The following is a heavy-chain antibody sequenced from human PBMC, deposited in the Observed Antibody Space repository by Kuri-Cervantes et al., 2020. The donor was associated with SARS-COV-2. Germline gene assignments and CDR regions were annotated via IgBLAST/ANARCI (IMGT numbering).Heavy chain of an antibody. CDR1: GGTFSSYA. V-gene: IGHV1-69*13. J-gene: IGHJ6*03. CDR3: ARDDWYRFERSYYMDV. D-gene: IGHD3-9*01. CDR2: IIPIFGTA. Sequence: ASVKVSCKASGGTFSSYAISWVRQAPGQGLEWMGGIIPIFGTANYAQKFQGRVTITADESTSTAYMELSSLRSEDTAVYYCARDDWYRFERSYYMDVWGKGTTVTVSS.